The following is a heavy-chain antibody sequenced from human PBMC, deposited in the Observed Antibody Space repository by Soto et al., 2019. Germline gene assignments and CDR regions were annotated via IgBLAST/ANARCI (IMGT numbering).Heavy chain of an antibody. D-gene: IGHD5-18*01. CDR2: VSSAGTIK. V-gene: IGHV3-30*18. CDR1: GFMFSDYG. CDR3: AKDLGYSYGGFFDC. Sequence: SLRLSCAASGFMFSDYGVHCGRQAAGKGLEWVAVVSSAGTIKYYADSVRGRFTISRDNSYNTVFLQMNSLRGEDTGVYYCAKDLGYSYGGFFDCSGQGTLVTVSS. J-gene: IGHJ4*02.